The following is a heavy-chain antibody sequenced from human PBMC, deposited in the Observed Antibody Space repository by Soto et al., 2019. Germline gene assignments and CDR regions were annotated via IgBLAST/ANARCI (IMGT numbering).Heavy chain of an antibody. D-gene: IGHD3-22*01. CDR2: INAGNGNT. V-gene: IGHV1-3*01. CDR3: ALVTMGYYHDGSGYPDAFDY. Sequence: GASVKVSCKASGYTFTSYAMHWVRQAPGQRPERMGWINAGNGNTKYSQKFQGRVTITRDTSASTAYMELSSLRSEDTAVYYCALVTMGYYHDGSGYPDAFDYWGQGTLVTVSS. CDR1: GYTFTSYA. J-gene: IGHJ4*02.